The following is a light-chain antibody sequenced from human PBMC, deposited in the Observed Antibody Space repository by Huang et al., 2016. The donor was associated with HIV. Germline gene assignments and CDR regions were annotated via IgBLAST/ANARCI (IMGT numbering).Light chain of an antibody. CDR1: QSISSY. V-gene: IGKV1-39*01. J-gene: IGKJ2*01. CDR3: QQSYNTPRT. Sequence: DIQLTQSPSSLSASVGDRVTLTCRASQSISSYLNWYQQKPGKAPKLLIYAASTLQSGVPSRFSGSGSETDFTLTIRSLQPEDFATYYCQQSYNTPRTFGQGTNLEIK. CDR2: AAS.